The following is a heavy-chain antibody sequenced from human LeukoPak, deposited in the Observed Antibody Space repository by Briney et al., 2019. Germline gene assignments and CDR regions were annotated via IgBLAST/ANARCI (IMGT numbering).Heavy chain of an antibody. V-gene: IGHV3-53*01. Sequence: PGGSLGLSFVASGFPFISNYMSGVRPAPGKGLEWVPVIYSGGSTYYADSVKGRFTISRDNSKNTLYLQMNSLRAEDTAVYYCASGSGSYRTPYYYMDVWGTGTTVTVSS. CDR1: GFPFISNY. CDR2: IYSGGST. J-gene: IGHJ6*03. D-gene: IGHD3-10*01. CDR3: ASGSGSYRTPYYYMDV.